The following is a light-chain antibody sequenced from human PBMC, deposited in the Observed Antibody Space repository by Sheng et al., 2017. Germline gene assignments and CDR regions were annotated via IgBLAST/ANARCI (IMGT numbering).Light chain of an antibody. Sequence: ETVMTQSPATLSVSPGERATLSCRASQSVRTSLAWYQQKPGQAPRLLIYHASTRATGIPTRFSGTGSGTEFTLTISSLQSEDFAVYYCQQRSSWPLTFGGGTKVEIK. CDR1: QSVRTS. J-gene: IGKJ4*01. V-gene: IGKV3-15*01. CDR2: HAS. CDR3: QQRSSWPLT.